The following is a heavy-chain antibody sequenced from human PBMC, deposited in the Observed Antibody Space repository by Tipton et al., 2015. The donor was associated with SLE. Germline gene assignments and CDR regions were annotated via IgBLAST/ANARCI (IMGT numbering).Heavy chain of an antibody. D-gene: IGHD2-21*01. CDR3: ARAYCGDDCSLDY. J-gene: IGHJ4*02. Sequence: SLRLSCAASGFMFSNFWMHWVRQVPGKGLVWVSHINRDGSSTNYADSVKGRFTISRDNAKNTLYLQMNSLRDEDTAMYYCARAYCGDDCSLDYWGQGTLVIVSS. V-gene: IGHV3-74*01. CDR1: GFMFSNFW. CDR2: INRDGSST.